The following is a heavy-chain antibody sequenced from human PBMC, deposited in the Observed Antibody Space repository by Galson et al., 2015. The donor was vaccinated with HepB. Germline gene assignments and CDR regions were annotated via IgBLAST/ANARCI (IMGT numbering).Heavy chain of an antibody. D-gene: IGHD3-22*01. CDR2: IHHTGST. J-gene: IGHJ4*02. V-gene: IGHV4-4*02. CDR1: GGSISSRNW. Sequence: SETLSLTCAVSGGSISSRNWWSWVRQPPGKGLEWIGEIHHTGSTNYNPSLKSRVTMSVDKSKNQFSLKLSSVTAADTAVYYCARQEYDSSGYLIDDWGQGTLFTVSS. CDR3: ARQEYDSSGYLIDD.